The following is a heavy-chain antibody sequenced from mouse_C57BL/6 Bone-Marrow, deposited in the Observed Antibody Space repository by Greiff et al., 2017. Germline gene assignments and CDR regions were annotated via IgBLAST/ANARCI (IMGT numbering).Heavy chain of an antibody. D-gene: IGHD1-1*01. CDR3: ARTDYYGSSDYAMDY. CDR1: GFTFSDYG. J-gene: IGHJ4*01. Sequence: EVQGVESGGGLVQPGGSLKLSCAASGFTFSDYGMAWVRQAPRKGPEWVAFISNLAYSIYYADTVTGRFTISRENAKNTLYLEMSSLRSEDTAMYYCARTDYYGSSDYAMDYWGQGTSVTVSS. V-gene: IGHV5-15*01. CDR2: ISNLAYSI.